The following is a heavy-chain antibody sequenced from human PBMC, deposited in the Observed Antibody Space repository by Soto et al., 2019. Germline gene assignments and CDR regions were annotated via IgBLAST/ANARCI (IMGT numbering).Heavy chain of an antibody. CDR1: GFTFSNAW. D-gene: IGHD4-4*01. Sequence: GESLKISCAASGFTFSNAWMSWVRQAPGKGLEWVGRIKSKTDGGTTDYAAPVKGRFTISRDDSKNTLYLQMNSLKTEDTAVYYCTTEGGLQYYYYGMDVWGQGTTVTVSS. CDR2: IKSKTDGGTT. V-gene: IGHV3-15*01. J-gene: IGHJ6*02. CDR3: TTEGGLQYYYYGMDV.